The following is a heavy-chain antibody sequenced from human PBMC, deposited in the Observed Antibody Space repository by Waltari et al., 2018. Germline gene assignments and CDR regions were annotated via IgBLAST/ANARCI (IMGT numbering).Heavy chain of an antibody. D-gene: IGHD6-13*01. CDR2: ISYDGSNK. J-gene: IGHJ4*02. V-gene: IGHV3-30-3*01. Sequence: QVQLVESGGGVVQPGRSLRLSCAASGFTFSSYAMHWVRQAPGKGLEWVAVISYDGSNKYYADSGKGRFTISRDNSKNTLYLQMNSLRAEDTAVYYCARAGYSSSWFLSETDYWGQGTLVTVSS. CDR1: GFTFSSYA. CDR3: ARAGYSSSWFLSETDY.